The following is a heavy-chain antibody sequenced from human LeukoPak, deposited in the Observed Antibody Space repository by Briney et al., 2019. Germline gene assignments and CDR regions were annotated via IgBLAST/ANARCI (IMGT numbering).Heavy chain of an antibody. CDR2: IYYSGST. Sequence: SETLSLTCTVSGGSISSYYWSWIRQPPGKGLEWLGYIYYSGSTNYNPSLKSRVTTSVDTSKNQFSLKLSSVTAADTAVYYCARNPDCSGGSCYLGIWFDPWGQGTLVTVSS. V-gene: IGHV4-59*01. J-gene: IGHJ5*02. CDR3: ARNPDCSGGSCYLGIWFDP. CDR1: GGSISSYY. D-gene: IGHD2-15*01.